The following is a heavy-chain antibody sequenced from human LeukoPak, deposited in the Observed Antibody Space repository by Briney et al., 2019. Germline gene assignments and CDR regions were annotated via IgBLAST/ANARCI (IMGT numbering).Heavy chain of an antibody. V-gene: IGHV1-2*04. CDR3: ARLSGRDCSGGSCYSRAFDY. CDR2: INPNSGGT. J-gene: IGHJ4*02. CDR1: GYTYTGYY. D-gene: IGHD2-15*01. Sequence: ASVHVSCTASGYTYTGYYMHWVRQAPGQGREGMGWINPNSGGTNYAQKLPGWVTMTRDTSISTAYMELSRLRSDDTAVYYCARLSGRDCSGGSCYSRAFDYWGQGTLVTVSS.